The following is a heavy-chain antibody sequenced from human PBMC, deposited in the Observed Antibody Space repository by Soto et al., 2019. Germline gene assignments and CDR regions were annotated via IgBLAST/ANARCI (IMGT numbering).Heavy chain of an antibody. D-gene: IGHD3-10*01. J-gene: IGHJ6*02. CDR2: INPSGGST. V-gene: IGHV1-46*04. CDR1: GYTFTSYY. CDR3: ARGSTYYYGSEVMDV. Sequence: QVQLVQSGAEVQKPGASVKVSCKASGYTFTSYYMHWVRQAPGQGLEWMGRINPSGGSTSYAQNLQGRVTMTRDTSTSTVSMELSSLSSEDPAVYYCARGSTYYYGSEVMDVLGQGTTVTVSS.